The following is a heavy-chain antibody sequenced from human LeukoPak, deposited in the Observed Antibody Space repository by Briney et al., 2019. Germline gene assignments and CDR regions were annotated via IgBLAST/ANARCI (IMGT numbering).Heavy chain of an antibody. CDR1: GFTFSDYY. V-gene: IGHV3-11*04. CDR2: ISSSGNTI. D-gene: IGHD5-12*01. J-gene: IGHJ4*02. Sequence: PGGSLRLSCAASGFTFSDYYMSWIRQAPGKGLEWVSYISSSGNTIYYADSVKGRFTISRDNAKNSLYLQMNGLGAEDTAVYYCARDSGFGLFDYWGQGTLVTVSS. CDR3: ARDSGFGLFDY.